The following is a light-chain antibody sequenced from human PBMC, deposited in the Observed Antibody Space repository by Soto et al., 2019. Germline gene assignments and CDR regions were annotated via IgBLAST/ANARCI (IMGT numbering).Light chain of an antibody. Sequence: EIVMTQSPDTLSVSPGERVTLSCRASQSVSTNLAWYQQKPGQAPRLLISGASTRATGIPARFSGSGSETEFTLTISSLQSEDFGASFCKQYHKWPPITFGQGTRLEIK. CDR3: KQYHKWPPIT. CDR1: QSVSTN. J-gene: IGKJ5*01. CDR2: GAS. V-gene: IGKV3-15*01.